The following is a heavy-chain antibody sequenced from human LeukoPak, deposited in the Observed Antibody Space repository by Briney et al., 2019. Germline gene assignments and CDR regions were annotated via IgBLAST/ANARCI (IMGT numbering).Heavy chain of an antibody. CDR3: ARRKVAARTFDI. CDR2: MNPNSGNT. CDR1: GYTFTSYD. D-gene: IGHD6-6*01. J-gene: IGHJ3*02. Sequence: ASVKVSCKASGYTFTSYDINWVRQATGQGLEWMGWMNPNSGNTGYAQKFQGRVTITRSTSISTAYMELSSLRSEDTAVYYCARRKVAARTFDIWGQGTMVTVSS. V-gene: IGHV1-8*03.